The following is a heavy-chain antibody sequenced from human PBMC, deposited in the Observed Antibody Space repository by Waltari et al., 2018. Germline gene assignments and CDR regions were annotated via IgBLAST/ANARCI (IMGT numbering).Heavy chain of an antibody. CDR2: INPNSGGT. V-gene: IGHV1-2*02. J-gene: IGHJ4*02. D-gene: IGHD6-19*01. CDR1: GYTFTGYY. CDR3: ARVQPQDSSGWYTELFDY. Sequence: QVPLVQSGAEVKKPGASVKVSCKASGYTFTGYYMHWVRQAPGQGLEWMGWINPNSGGTNYAQKFQGRVTMTRDTSISTAYMELSRLRSDDTAVYYCARVQPQDSSGWYTELFDYWGQGTLVTVSS.